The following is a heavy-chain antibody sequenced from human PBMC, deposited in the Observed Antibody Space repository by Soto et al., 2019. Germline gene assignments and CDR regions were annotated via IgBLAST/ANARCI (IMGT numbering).Heavy chain of an antibody. J-gene: IGHJ6*02. Sequence: EVQLVESGGGLVQPGRSLRLSCAASGFTFDGYAMHWVRPGPGKGLEWVSGISWYSGNIVYADSVKGRFTISRDNAKNSLYLQMNSLRAEDTALYYCAKDQKIGTAYYYYAMDAWGQGTTVTVSS. V-gene: IGHV3-9*01. CDR3: AKDQKIGTAYYYYAMDA. CDR2: ISWYSGNI. CDR1: GFTFDGYA.